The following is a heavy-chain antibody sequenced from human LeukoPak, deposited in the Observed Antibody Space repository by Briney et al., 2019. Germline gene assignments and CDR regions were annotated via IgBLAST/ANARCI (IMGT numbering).Heavy chain of an antibody. CDR3: AKDGSMPWGYYVDV. J-gene: IGHJ6*03. D-gene: IGHD2/OR15-2a*01. CDR1: GFTFSSYS. CDR2: ISTSSSYI. V-gene: IGHV3-21*01. Sequence: GGSLRLSCAAYGFTFSSYSMNWVRQAPGKGLEWVSFISTSSSYIYYADSVKGRFTISRDNAKNSLYLEMNSLRAEDTAVYYCAKDGSMPWGYYVDVWGKGTTVTISS.